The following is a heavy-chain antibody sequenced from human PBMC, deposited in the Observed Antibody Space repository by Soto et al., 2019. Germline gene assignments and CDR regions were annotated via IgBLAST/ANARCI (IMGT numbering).Heavy chain of an antibody. CDR1: GGTLSNYT. J-gene: IGHJ6*02. Sequence: QVQLVQSGAEVRKPGSSVKVSCKASGGTLSNYTISWVRQAPGQGLEWMGGIIPIFGAVNYAQKFQGRLTISVGESTTTAHMELSSLGSEDTAVYYCARGYCSGGSCYVAKYYGLDVWGQGTTVIVS. V-gene: IGHV1-69*01. CDR3: ARGYCSGGSCYVAKYYGLDV. CDR2: IIPIFGAV. D-gene: IGHD2-15*01.